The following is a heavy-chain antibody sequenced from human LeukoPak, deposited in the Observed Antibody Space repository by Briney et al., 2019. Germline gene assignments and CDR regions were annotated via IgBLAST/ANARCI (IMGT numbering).Heavy chain of an antibody. CDR1: DYSISSSYY. V-gene: IGHV4-38-2*02. J-gene: IGHJ4*02. Sequence: SETLSLTCTVSDYSISSSYYWGWIRQLPGKGLEWIGEINHSGSTNYNPSLKSRVTISVDTSKNQFSLKLSSVTAADTAVYYCARRSRGGPFDYWGQGTLVTVSS. CDR2: INHSGST. D-gene: IGHD3-16*01. CDR3: ARRSRGGPFDY.